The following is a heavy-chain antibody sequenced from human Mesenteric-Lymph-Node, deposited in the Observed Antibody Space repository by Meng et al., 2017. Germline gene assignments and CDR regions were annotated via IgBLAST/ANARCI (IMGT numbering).Heavy chain of an antibody. Sequence: GESLKISCAASGFTFSSYAMHWVRQAPGKGLEWVAVISYDGSNKYYADSVKGRFTISRDNSKNTLYLQMNSLRAEDTAVYYCAREAAEWEPPIYYYYYGMDVWSQGTTVTVSS. J-gene: IGHJ6*02. CDR3: AREAAEWEPPIYYYYYGMDV. V-gene: IGHV3-30*01. CDR2: ISYDGSNK. D-gene: IGHD1-26*01. CDR1: GFTFSSYA.